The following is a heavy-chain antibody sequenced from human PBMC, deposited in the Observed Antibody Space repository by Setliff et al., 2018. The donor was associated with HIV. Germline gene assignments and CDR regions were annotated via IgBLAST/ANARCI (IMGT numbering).Heavy chain of an antibody. CDR3: ASHAGSRGYYPSPLNS. CDR2: VFYSGST. CDR1: GGSISSSGDY. D-gene: IGHD3-22*01. V-gene: IGHV4-39*01. Sequence: SETLSLTCTVSGGSISSSGDYWGWIRQPPGKGLEWIGSVFYSGSTYYNPSLRSRVTISVDTSKSLFSLKLGSVTAADTAVYYCASHAGSRGYYPSPLNSGAQGTLVTSPQ. J-gene: IGHJ5*01.